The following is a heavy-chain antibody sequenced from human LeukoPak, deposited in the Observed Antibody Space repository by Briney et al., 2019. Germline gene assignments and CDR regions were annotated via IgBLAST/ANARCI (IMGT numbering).Heavy chain of an antibody. J-gene: IGHJ6*02. CDR2: ISWNSDSV. CDR3: ARAGGSRYYYAMDV. V-gene: IGHV3-9*01. D-gene: IGHD3-16*01. CDR1: GFTFDDYG. Sequence: DGSLRLSCAASGFTFDDYGMHWVRQAPGKGLEWVSGISWNSDSVGYADSVKGRFTISRDNAENSLYLQMNSLRAEDTAFYYCARAGGSRYYYAMDVWGQGTTVTVSS.